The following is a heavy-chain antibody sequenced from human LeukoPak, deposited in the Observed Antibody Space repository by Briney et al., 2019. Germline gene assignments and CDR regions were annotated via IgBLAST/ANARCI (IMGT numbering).Heavy chain of an antibody. CDR1: GGSVSSAGYY. D-gene: IGHD3-10*01. CDR2: IYYSGST. V-gene: IGHV4-39*01. Sequence: SETLSLTCIVSGGSVSSAGYYWGWIRQPPGKGLEWIGSIYYSGSTYYNPSLKSRVTISVDTSKNQFSLKLSSVTAADTAVYYCARVLREEDWYFDLWGRGTLVTVSS. J-gene: IGHJ2*01. CDR3: ARVLREEDWYFDL.